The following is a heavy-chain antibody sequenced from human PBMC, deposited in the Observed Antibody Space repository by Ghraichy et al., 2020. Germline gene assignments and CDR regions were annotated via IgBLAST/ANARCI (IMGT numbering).Heavy chain of an antibody. CDR3: ASLNYYFDY. J-gene: IGHJ4*02. D-gene: IGHD3-9*01. Sequence: GGSLRLSCAASGFAFSSYWMSWVRQAPGKGLEWVASMKQDGSEKYYVDSVKGRFTISRDNAKNSLYLQMNSLTAGDTAVYYCASLNYYFDYWGQGTLVTVSS. V-gene: IGHV3-7*01. CDR1: GFAFSSYW. CDR2: MKQDGSEK.